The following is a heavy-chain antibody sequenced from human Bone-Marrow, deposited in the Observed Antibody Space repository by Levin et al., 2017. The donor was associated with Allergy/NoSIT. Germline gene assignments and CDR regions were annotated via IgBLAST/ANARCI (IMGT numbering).Heavy chain of an antibody. CDR3: ARSRGYYYDSSGYRPSIKRGYYYYYGMDV. CDR1: GYTFTGYY. D-gene: IGHD3-22*01. V-gene: IGHV1-2*02. CDR2: INPNSGGT. J-gene: IGHJ6*02. Sequence: ASVKVSCKASGYTFTGYYMHWVRQAPGQGLEWMGWINPNSGGTNYAQKFQGRVTMTRDTSISTAYMELSRLRSDDTAVYYCARSRGYYYDSSGYRPSIKRGYYYYYGMDVWGQGTTVTVSS.